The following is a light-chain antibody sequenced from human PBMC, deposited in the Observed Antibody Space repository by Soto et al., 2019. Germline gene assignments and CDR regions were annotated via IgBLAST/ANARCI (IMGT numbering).Light chain of an antibody. CDR1: SSNIGAGFD. V-gene: IGLV1-40*01. J-gene: IGLJ1*01. Sequence: QSVLTQPPSVSGAPGQRVTISCTGSSSNIGAGFDVHWYQQFPGTAPQLLIYADNSRPSGVPDRFSASKSGTSASLAIAGLQAEDEGDYYCQSFDNGLLAYVFGTGTKLTVL. CDR2: ADN. CDR3: QSFDNGLLAYV.